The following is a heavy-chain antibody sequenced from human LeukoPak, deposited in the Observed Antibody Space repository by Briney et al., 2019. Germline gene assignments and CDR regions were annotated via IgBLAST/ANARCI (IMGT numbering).Heavy chain of an antibody. CDR2: ISGSGDIT. CDR1: GFTFSSYA. J-gene: IGHJ4*02. Sequence: GGSLRLSCAASGFTFSSYAVSWVRQAPGKGLEWVSGISGSGDITYYADSEKGRFTISRDNSKNTLYLQMNSLRAEDTAVYYCAKEHCSGGSCYSHYFDYWGQGTLVTVSS. V-gene: IGHV3-23*01. D-gene: IGHD2-15*01. CDR3: AKEHCSGGSCYSHYFDY.